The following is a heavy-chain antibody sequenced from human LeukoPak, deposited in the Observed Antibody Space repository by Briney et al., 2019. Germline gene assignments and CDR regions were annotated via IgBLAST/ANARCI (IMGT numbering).Heavy chain of an antibody. D-gene: IGHD2-15*01. Sequence: RGGSLRLSCAPSGFTLWSYAVSWVREAPGRGVEGVSVICGRGGSTYYAECVKGRFTISKDNSKNTVFLQMNSLRAEDTPVYYCAKALRYCSGGSCYWSRSDNWGQGTLVSVS. J-gene: IGHJ4*02. V-gene: IGHV3-23*01. CDR2: ICGRGGST. CDR1: GFTLWSYA. CDR3: AKALRYCSGGSCYWSRSDN.